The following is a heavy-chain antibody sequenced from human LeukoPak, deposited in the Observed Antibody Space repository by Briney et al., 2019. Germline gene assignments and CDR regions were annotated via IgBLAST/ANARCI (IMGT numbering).Heavy chain of an antibody. J-gene: IGHJ4*02. CDR2: IYYSGST. Sequence: SETLSLTCTVSGGSISSGDYYWSWIRQPPGKGLEWIGYIYYSGSTYYNPSLKSRVTISVDTSKNQFSLKLSPVTAADTAVYYCARTVPAAKAFDYWGQGTLVTVSS. CDR3: ARTVPAAKAFDY. CDR1: GGSISSGDYY. D-gene: IGHD2-2*01. V-gene: IGHV4-30-4*01.